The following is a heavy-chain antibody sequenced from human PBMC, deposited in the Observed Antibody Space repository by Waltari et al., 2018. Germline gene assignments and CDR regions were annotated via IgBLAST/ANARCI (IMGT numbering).Heavy chain of an antibody. CDR2: MNPNSGST. J-gene: IGHJ6*04. CDR1: GYTFTSYA. V-gene: IGHV1-8*01. Sequence: QVQLVQSGAEVKKPGASVKVSCKASGYTFTSYAINWVRQATGQGLAWMGWMNPNSGSTGYVQKFQGRVTMTRNTSISTAYMELSSLRSDDTAVYYCARGSDILTGYYSGDVWGKGTTVTVSS. D-gene: IGHD3-9*01. CDR3: ARGSDILTGYYSGDV.